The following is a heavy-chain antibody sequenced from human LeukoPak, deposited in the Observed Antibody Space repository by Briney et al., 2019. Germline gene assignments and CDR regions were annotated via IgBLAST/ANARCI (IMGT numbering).Heavy chain of an antibody. Sequence: SETLSLTCTVSGASISPYYWSWIRQPAGKGLEWIGHIYISGSTNYNPSLKSRVTMSLDTSKNQFSLRLHSMTAADTAVYYCAKEGMIRGVIDYWGQGALVTVSS. CDR2: IYISGST. CDR1: GASISPYY. D-gene: IGHD3-10*01. V-gene: IGHV4-4*07. J-gene: IGHJ4*02. CDR3: AKEGMIRGVIDY.